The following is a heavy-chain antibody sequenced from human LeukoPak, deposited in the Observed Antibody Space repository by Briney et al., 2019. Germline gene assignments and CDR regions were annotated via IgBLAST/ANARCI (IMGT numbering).Heavy chain of an antibody. CDR2: INPSGGST. Sequence: ASVKVSCKASGYTFTSYYMHWVRQAPGQGLEWMGIINPSGGSTSYAQKFQGRVTMTRDMSTSTVYMELSSLRSEDTAVYYCARDKGVAVAGNYYFDYWGQGTLVSVSS. CDR3: ARDKGVAVAGNYYFDY. D-gene: IGHD6-19*01. J-gene: IGHJ4*02. CDR1: GYTFTSYY. V-gene: IGHV1-46*01.